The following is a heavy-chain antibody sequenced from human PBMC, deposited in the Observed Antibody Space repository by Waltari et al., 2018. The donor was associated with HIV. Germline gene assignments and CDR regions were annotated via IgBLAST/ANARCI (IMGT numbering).Heavy chain of an antibody. D-gene: IGHD3-3*01. V-gene: IGHV1-46*02. CDR2: INAADGAA. CDR3: TRAGLGGLIQDFDI. CDR1: GFILNDHY. Sequence: QVPLLQPEIEMRKPGTSVSLSCQASGFILNDHYIHWVRQGLRQRCEWVAVINAADGAASSAQKFQSRLTLTRDLFTGSIHLVLMSLMSEDTAVYFCTRAGLGGLIQDFDIWGRGT. J-gene: IGHJ4*02.